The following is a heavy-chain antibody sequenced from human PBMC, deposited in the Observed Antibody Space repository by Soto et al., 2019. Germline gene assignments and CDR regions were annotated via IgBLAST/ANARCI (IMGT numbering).Heavy chain of an antibody. J-gene: IGHJ4*02. D-gene: IGHD3-9*01. Sequence: GGSLRLSCAASGFTFSNYAMSWVRQAPGKGLERVSVISGSGGYTDYAGSVKGRFTISRDNSKNMVYLQMDSLRADDTALYYCAKDRQPDGIWTFDYWGQGTLVTVSS. CDR1: GFTFSNYA. CDR2: ISGSGGYT. CDR3: AKDRQPDGIWTFDY. V-gene: IGHV3-23*01.